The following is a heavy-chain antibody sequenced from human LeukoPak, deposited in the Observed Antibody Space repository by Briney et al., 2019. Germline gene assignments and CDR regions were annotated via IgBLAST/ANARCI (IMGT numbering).Heavy chain of an antibody. CDR1: GGSITASGYY. J-gene: IGHJ6*02. D-gene: IGHD4-17*01. Sequence: PSETLSLTCAVSGGSITASGYYWGWVRQRPGKGLEWIGSVSNSGATYYNASISTRVTISLATSKDQFSLRLVSVTAADTAVYYCARGEFMTTVTTYYGMDVWGQGTTVTVSS. V-gene: IGHV4-39*07. CDR3: ARGEFMTTVTTYYGMDV. CDR2: VSNSGAT.